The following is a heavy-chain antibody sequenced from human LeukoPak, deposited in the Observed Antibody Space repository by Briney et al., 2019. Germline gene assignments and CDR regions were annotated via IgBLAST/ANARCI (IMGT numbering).Heavy chain of an antibody. CDR3: ARRPGSITMVRGVIHYFDY. V-gene: IGHV4-34*01. Sequence: SETLSLTCAVYGGSFSGYYWSWIRQPPGKGLEWIGEINHSGSTNYNPSLKSRVTISVDTSKNQFSLKLSSVTAADTAVYYCARRPGSITMVRGVIHYFDYWGQRTLVTVSS. CDR1: GGSFSGYY. CDR2: INHSGST. J-gene: IGHJ4*02. D-gene: IGHD3-10*01.